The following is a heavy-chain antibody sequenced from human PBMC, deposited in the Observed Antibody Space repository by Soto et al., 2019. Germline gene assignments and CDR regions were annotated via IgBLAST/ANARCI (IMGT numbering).Heavy chain of an antibody. CDR3: ARSSPRDPWGWWFDP. D-gene: IGHD3-16*01. J-gene: IGHJ5*02. CDR2: ISAYNGNT. Sequence: ASVKVSCKASGYTFTSYGISWVRQAPGQGLEWMGWISAYNGNTNYAQKLQGRVTMTTDTSTSTAYMELRSLRSDDTAVYYCARSSPRDPWGWWFDPWGQGTLVTVSS. V-gene: IGHV1-18*04. CDR1: GYTFTSYG.